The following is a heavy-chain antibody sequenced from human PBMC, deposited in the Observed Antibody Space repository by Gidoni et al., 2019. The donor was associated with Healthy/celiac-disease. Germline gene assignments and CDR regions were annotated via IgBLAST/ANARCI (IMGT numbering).Heavy chain of an antibody. Sequence: QVQLVESGGGVVQPGRSLRLSCAASGFTFSSYGMHWVRQAPGKGLEWVAVISYDGSNKYYADSVKGRFTISRDNSKNTLYLQMNSLRAEDTAVYYCANENSSGYYYLDYWGQGTLVTVSS. V-gene: IGHV3-30*18. CDR3: ANENSSGYYYLDY. CDR1: GFTFSSYG. J-gene: IGHJ4*02. CDR2: ISYDGSNK. D-gene: IGHD3-22*01.